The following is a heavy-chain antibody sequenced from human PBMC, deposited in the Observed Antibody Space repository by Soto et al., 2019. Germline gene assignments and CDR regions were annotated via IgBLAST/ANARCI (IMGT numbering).Heavy chain of an antibody. CDR1: GGSFRGYY. V-gene: IGHV4-34*01. D-gene: IGHD3-16*02. CDR3: ARAGDYVWGSYRSVYYGMDV. Sequence: SETLSLTCTVYGGSFRGYYWSWIRQPPGKGLEWIGEINHSGSTNYNPSLKSRVTISVDTSKNQFSLKLSSVTAADTAVYYCARAGDYVWGSYRSVYYGMDVWGQGTTVTVSS. J-gene: IGHJ6*02. CDR2: INHSGST.